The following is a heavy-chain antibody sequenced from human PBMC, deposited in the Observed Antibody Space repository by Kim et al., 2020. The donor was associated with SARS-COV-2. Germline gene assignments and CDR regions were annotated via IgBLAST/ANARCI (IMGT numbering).Heavy chain of an antibody. J-gene: IGHJ4*02. CDR2: ST. Sequence: STNYTPSLKSRVTISVDTSKNQFSLKLSSVTAADTAVYYCAVGDYGEFDYWGQGTLVTVSS. CDR3: AVGDYGEFDY. V-gene: IGHV4-59*09. D-gene: IGHD4-17*01.